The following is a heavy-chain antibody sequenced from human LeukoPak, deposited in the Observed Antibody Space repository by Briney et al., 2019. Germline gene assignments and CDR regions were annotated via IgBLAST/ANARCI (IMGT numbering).Heavy chain of an antibody. CDR2: IIPIFGTA. CDR1: GGTFSSYA. CDR3: ARDDYGGADAFDI. D-gene: IGHD4/OR15-4a*01. V-gene: IGHV1-69*05. J-gene: IGHJ3*02. Sequence: SVKVSCKASGGTFSSYAISWVRQAPGQGLEWMGRIIPIFGTANYAQKFQGRVTITTDESTSTAYMELSSLRSEDTAVYYCARDDYGGADAFDIWGQGTMVTVSS.